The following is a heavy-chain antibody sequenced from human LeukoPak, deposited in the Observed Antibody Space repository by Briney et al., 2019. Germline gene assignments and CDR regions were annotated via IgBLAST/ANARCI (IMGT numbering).Heavy chain of an antibody. CDR2: IYYSGST. D-gene: IGHD3-10*01. V-gene: IGHV4-30-4*08. CDR1: GGSISSGDYY. J-gene: IGHJ5*02. CDR3: ALYGSGSYYNWFDP. Sequence: SETLSLTCTVSGGSISSGDYYWSWIRQPPGKGLECIGYIYYSGSTYYNPSLKSRVTISVDTSKNQFSLKLSSVTAADTAVYYCALYGSGSYYNWFDPWGQGTLVTVSS.